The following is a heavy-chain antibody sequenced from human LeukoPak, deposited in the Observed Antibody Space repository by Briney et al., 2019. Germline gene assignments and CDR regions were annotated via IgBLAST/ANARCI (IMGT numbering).Heavy chain of an antibody. J-gene: IGHJ5*02. CDR1: GVTFSSYA. CDR3: AKDRALNWFDP. CDR2: MSASGGST. Sequence: GGSLRLSCAVSGVTFSSYAMSWVRQAPGKGLEWVSTMSASGGSTYFADSVKGRFTISRDNSKNTLYLQMNSLRVEDTAVYYCAKDRALNWFDPWGHGTLVIVSS. V-gene: IGHV3-23*01.